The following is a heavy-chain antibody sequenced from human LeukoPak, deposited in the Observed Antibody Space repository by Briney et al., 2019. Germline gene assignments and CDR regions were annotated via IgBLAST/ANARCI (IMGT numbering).Heavy chain of an antibody. CDR3: ARLRYYDILTGYWRAFDI. Sequence: SETLSLTCTVSGGSISSYYWSWIRQPPGKGLQWIGYIYYSGSTNYSPSLKSRVTISVDTSKNQFSLKLSSVTAADTAVYYCARLRYYDILTGYWRAFDIWGQGTMVTVSS. J-gene: IGHJ3*02. D-gene: IGHD3-9*01. V-gene: IGHV4-59*12. CDR2: IYYSGST. CDR1: GGSISSYY.